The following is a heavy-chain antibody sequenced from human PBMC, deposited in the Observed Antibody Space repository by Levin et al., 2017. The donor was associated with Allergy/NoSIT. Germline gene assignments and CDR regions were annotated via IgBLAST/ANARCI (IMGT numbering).Heavy chain of an antibody. CDR3: ARGGSSSGFDY. CDR2: ISTKNGNT. J-gene: IGHJ4*02. D-gene: IGHD3-3*01. Sequence: GESLKISCKASGYSFPTYDISWVRQAPGQGLEWMGWISTKNGNTNYIQGLRGRVTMTTDTSTSTAYMELRSLRSDDTAVYYCARGGSSSGFDYWGQGTLVTVSS. V-gene: IGHV1-18*01. CDR1: GYSFPTYD.